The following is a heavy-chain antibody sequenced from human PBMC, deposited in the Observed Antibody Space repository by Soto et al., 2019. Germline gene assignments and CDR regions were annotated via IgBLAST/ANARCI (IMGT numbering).Heavy chain of an antibody. CDR3: VKVGYYDSSGYYTFGMDV. J-gene: IGHJ6*02. Sequence: VGSLRLSCSASGFTFSSYAMHWVRQAPGKGLEYVSAISSNGGSTYYADSVKGRFTISRDNSKNTLYLQMSSLRAEDTAVYYCVKVGYYDSSGYYTFGMDVWGQGTTVTVSS. D-gene: IGHD3-22*01. V-gene: IGHV3-64D*06. CDR2: ISSNGGST. CDR1: GFTFSSYA.